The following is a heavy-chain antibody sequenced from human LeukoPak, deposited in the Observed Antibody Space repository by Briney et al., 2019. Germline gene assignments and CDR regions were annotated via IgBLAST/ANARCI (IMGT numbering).Heavy chain of an antibody. Sequence: GGSLRLSCAASGFTFSSYAMSWVRQAPGKGLEWVSAISGSGGSTYYADSVKSRFTISRDNSKNTLYLQMNSLRAEDTAVYYCAKDQGDIVVVVAATPKGRTLYGMDVWGQGTTVTVSS. CDR2: ISGSGGST. D-gene: IGHD2-15*01. CDR3: AKDQGDIVVVVAATPKGRTLYGMDV. CDR1: GFTFSSYA. J-gene: IGHJ6*02. V-gene: IGHV3-23*01.